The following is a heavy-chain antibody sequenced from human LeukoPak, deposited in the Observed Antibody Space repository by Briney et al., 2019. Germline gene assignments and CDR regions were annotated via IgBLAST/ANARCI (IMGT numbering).Heavy chain of an antibody. Sequence: ASVKVSYKVSGYTLTELSMHWVRQAPGKGLEWMGGFDPEDGETIYAQKFQGRVTMTEDTSTDTAYMELSSLRSEDTAVYYCARDSDFWSGYDPLADYYGMDVWGQGTTVTVSS. V-gene: IGHV1-24*01. D-gene: IGHD3-3*01. J-gene: IGHJ6*02. CDR2: FDPEDGET. CDR3: ARDSDFWSGYDPLADYYGMDV. CDR1: GYTLTELS.